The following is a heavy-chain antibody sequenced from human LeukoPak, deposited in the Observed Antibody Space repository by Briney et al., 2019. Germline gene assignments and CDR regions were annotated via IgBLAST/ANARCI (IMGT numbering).Heavy chain of an antibody. Sequence: SGPTLVKPSETLSLTCTVSGGSISSSYWSWIRQPPGKGLEWIGYIYYSGGTNYNPSLKSRVTISVDTSRNQFSLKVTSVTAADTAMYYCARSRDGYTYYFDYWGQGNLVTVSS. CDR2: IYYSGGT. D-gene: IGHD5-24*01. CDR3: ARSRDGYTYYFDY. J-gene: IGHJ4*02. V-gene: IGHV4-59*01. CDR1: GGSISSSY.